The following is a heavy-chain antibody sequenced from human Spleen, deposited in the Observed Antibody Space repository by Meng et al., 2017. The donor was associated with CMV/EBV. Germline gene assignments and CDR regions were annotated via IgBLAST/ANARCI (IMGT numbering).Heavy chain of an antibody. V-gene: IGHV3-23*01. CDR1: FTFSSYD. D-gene: IGHD1-14*01. CDR3: AKDIISRSRGRDGMDV. CDR2: ISGSDGST. Sequence: FTFSSYDMSWVRQAPGKGLEWVSVISGSDGSTYYADSLKGRFTISRDNSKNTLYLQMNSLRAEDTAVYYCAKDIISRSRGRDGMDVWGQGTTVTVSS. J-gene: IGHJ6*02.